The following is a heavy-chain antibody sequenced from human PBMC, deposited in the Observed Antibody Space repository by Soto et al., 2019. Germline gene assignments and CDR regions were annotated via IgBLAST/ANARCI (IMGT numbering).Heavy chain of an antibody. D-gene: IGHD6-13*01. CDR2: ISGRGGST. CDR3: ATENGYSSSWFEFDY. J-gene: IGHJ4*02. V-gene: IGHV3-23*01. CDR1: GFTFSSYA. Sequence: EVQLLESGGGLVQPGGSLRLSCAASGFTFSSYAMSWVRQAPGKGLEWVSAISGRGGSTYYADSVKGRFTISRDNSKNTLYLQMNSLRAEDTAVYYCATENGYSSSWFEFDYWGQGTLVTVSS.